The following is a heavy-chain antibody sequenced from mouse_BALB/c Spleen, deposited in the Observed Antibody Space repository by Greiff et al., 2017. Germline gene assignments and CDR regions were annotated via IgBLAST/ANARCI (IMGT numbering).Heavy chain of an antibody. CDR2: IWAGGST. D-gene: IGHD1-1*01. J-gene: IGHJ1*01. CDR1: GFSLTSYG. Sequence: VQVVESGPGLVAPSQSLSITCTVSGFSLTSYGVHWVRQPPGKGLEWLGVIWAGGSTNYNSALMSRLSISKDNSKSQVFLKMNSLQTDDTAMYYCARDPSTVVAWYFDVWGAGTTVTVSS. V-gene: IGHV2-9*02. CDR3: ARDPSTVVAWYFDV.